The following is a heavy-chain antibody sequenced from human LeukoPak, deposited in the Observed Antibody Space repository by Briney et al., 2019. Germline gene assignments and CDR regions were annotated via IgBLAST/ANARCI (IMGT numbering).Heavy chain of an antibody. CDR3: AREPYCSSTSCYAFDI. Sequence: SVKVSCKASGGTFSSYAISWVRQAPGQGLEWMGKIIPIFGTANYAQKFQGRVTITTDESTSTAYMELSSLRSEDTAVYYCAREPYCSSTSCYAFDIWGQGTMVTVSS. CDR2: IIPIFGTA. V-gene: IGHV1-69*05. D-gene: IGHD2-2*01. J-gene: IGHJ3*02. CDR1: GGTFSSYA.